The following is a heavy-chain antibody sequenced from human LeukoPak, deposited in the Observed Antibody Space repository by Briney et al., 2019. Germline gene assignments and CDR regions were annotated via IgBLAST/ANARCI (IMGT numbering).Heavy chain of an antibody. J-gene: IGHJ4*02. CDR1: GGSISSYY. V-gene: IGHV4-59*01. Sequence: SETLSLTCTVSGGSISSYYWSWIRQPPGKGLEWIGYIYYSGSTNYNPSLKSRVTISVDTSKNQFSLKLSSVTAADTAVYYCARGRDFDYWGQGTLVTVSS. CDR3: ARGRDFDY. CDR2: IYYSGST.